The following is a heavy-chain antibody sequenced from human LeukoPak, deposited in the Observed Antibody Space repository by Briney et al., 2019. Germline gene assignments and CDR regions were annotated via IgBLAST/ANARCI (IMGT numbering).Heavy chain of an antibody. Sequence: ASLKVSCKTSGYTFTDYYMHSVRQAPEQGGEWMGWINPNRGGTNYAQKFQGRVTMTRDTSISTAYMELSRLRSDDTAVYYCARGPRTNWFDPWGQGTLVTVSS. J-gene: IGHJ5*02. V-gene: IGHV1-2*02. CDR3: ARGPRTNWFDP. CDR1: GYTFTDYY. D-gene: IGHD1-14*01. CDR2: INPNRGGT.